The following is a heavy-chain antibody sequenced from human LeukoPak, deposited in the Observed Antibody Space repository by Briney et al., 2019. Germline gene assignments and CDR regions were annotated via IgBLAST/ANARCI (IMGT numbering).Heavy chain of an antibody. CDR3: ARRSIQGGGWLVNWFDP. J-gene: IGHJ5*02. V-gene: IGHV5-51*01. Sequence: GESLKISCKGSGYSFTSYWIGWVRQMPGKGLEWMGIIYPGDSDTRYSPSFQGQVTISADKSISTAYLQWSSLKASDTAMYYCARRSIQGGGWLVNWFDPWGQGTLVTVSS. D-gene: IGHD6-19*01. CDR2: IYPGDSDT. CDR1: GYSFTSYW.